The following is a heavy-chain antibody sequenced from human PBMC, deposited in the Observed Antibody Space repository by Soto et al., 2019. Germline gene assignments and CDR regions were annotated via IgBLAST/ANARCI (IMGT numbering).Heavy chain of an antibody. Sequence: SVKVSCKTSGLTFSNSSVQWVLQARGQRLEWMGWIVVGSGNTNYEQKFQERITITRDMSTSTVHMELSSLRSEDTAVYYCAAELYSGGSCCSFDIWGQGTMVTVSS. CDR1: GLTFSNSS. CDR3: AAELYSGGSCCSFDI. D-gene: IGHD2-15*01. J-gene: IGHJ3*02. CDR2: IVVGSGNT. V-gene: IGHV1-58*01.